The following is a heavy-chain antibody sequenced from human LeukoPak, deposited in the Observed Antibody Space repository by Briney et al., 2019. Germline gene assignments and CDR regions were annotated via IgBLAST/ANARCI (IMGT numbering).Heavy chain of an antibody. Sequence: GGSLRLSCAASEFTFSNYDMNWVRQAPGKGLEWVSYISSSSSVIFYADSVKGRFTISRDNSKNTLYLQMNSLRAEDTAVYYCAKDRKGGWYYFDYWGQGTLVTVSS. CDR1: EFTFSNYD. CDR3: AKDRKGGWYYFDY. CDR2: ISSSSSVI. D-gene: IGHD6-19*01. V-gene: IGHV3-48*01. J-gene: IGHJ4*02.